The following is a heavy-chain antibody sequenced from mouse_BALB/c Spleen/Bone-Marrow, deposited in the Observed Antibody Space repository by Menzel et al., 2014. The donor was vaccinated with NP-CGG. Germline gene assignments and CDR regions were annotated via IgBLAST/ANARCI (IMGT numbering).Heavy chain of an antibody. V-gene: IGHV14-3*02. CDR2: IDPANGNT. CDR3: ARGGTTATWYFDV. J-gene: IGHJ1*01. D-gene: IGHD1-2*01. CDR1: GFNIKDTY. Sequence: EVQLQQSGAELVKPGAPVKLSCTASGFNIKDTYMHWVKQRPEQGLEWIGRIDPANGNTKYDPKFQGKATITADTSSNTAYLQLSSLTSEDTAVYYCARGGTTATWYFDVWGAGTTVTASS.